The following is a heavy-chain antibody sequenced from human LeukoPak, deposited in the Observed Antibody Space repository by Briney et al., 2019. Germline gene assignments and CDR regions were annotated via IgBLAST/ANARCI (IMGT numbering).Heavy chain of an antibody. V-gene: IGHV4-59*01. D-gene: IGHD3-3*01. Sequence: SETLSLTCTVSGGSISSYYWSWIRQPPGKGLEWIGYIYYSGSTNYNPSLKSRVTISVDTSKNQFSLKLSSMTAADTAVYYCARDARFLEPYYYYYMDVWGKGTTVTVSS. CDR1: GGSISSYY. CDR2: IYYSGST. J-gene: IGHJ6*03. CDR3: ARDARFLEPYYYYYMDV.